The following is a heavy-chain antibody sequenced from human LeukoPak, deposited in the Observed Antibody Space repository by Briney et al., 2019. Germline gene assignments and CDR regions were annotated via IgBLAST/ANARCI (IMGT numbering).Heavy chain of an antibody. CDR3: ARDLVCTMNCKDS. Sequence: ASVKVSCKASGYTFINYGISWVRQAPGQGLEWMGRIIPNLGMALYAQKFKGRVTITADKSPSTAYMELSSLTSEDTAVYFCARDLVCTMNCKDSWGQGTLVTVS. D-gene: IGHD2-2*01. V-gene: IGHV1-69*04. CDR2: IIPNLGMA. J-gene: IGHJ4*02. CDR1: GYTFINYG.